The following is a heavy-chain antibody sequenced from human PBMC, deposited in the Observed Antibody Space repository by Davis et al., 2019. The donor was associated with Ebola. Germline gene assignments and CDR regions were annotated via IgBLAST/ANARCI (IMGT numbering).Heavy chain of an antibody. Sequence: PGGSLRLSCAASGFTFSRDWMSWVRQAPGKGLEWVANIKQDGSEKYYVDSVKGRFTNSRDNAKNSLFLQMSSLRAEDTAMYYCARDGLPAALNFWGQGTLVTVSS. CDR3: ARDGLPAALNF. D-gene: IGHD2-2*01. V-gene: IGHV3-7*03. J-gene: IGHJ4*02. CDR1: GFTFSRDW. CDR2: IKQDGSEK.